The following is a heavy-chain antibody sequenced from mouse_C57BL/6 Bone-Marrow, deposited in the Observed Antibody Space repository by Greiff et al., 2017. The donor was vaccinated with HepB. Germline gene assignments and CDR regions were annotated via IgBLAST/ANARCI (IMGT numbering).Heavy chain of an antibody. Sequence: VHLVESGAELVRPGTSVKMSCKASGYTFTNYWIGWAKQRPGHGLEWIGDIYPGGGYTNYNEKFKGKATLTADKSSSTAYMQFSSLTSEDSAIYYCARREVTTVVAYYFDYWGQGTTLTVSS. CDR1: GYTFTNYW. CDR3: ARREVTTVVAYYFDY. V-gene: IGHV1-63*01. J-gene: IGHJ2*01. CDR2: IYPGGGYT. D-gene: IGHD1-1*01.